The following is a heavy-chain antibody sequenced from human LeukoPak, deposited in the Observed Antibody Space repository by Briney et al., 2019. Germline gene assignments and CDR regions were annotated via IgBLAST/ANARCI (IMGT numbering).Heavy chain of an antibody. J-gene: IGHJ5*02. CDR3: AKYAIPGIAAAGPFDP. D-gene: IGHD6-13*01. Sequence: GGSLRLSCAASGFTFSSYAMSWVRQAPGKGLEWVSAISGSGGSTYYADSVKGRFTISRDNSKSTLYLQMNSLRAEDTAVYYCAKYAIPGIAAAGPFDPWGQGTLVTVSS. V-gene: IGHV3-23*01. CDR2: ISGSGGST. CDR1: GFTFSSYA.